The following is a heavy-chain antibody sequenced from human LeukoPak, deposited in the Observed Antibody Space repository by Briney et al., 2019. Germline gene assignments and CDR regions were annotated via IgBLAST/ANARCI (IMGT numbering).Heavy chain of an antibody. J-gene: IGHJ4*02. CDR1: GFTFSSYA. V-gene: IGHV3-30-3*01. CDR3: ARGQIAAAGMGSDY. CDR2: ISYDGSNK. D-gene: IGHD6-13*01. Sequence: GGSLGLSCAASGFTFSSYAMHWVRQAPGKGLEWVAVISYDGSNKYYADSVKGRFTISRDNSKNTLYLQMNSLRAEDTAVYYCARGQIAAAGMGSDYWGQGTLVTVSS.